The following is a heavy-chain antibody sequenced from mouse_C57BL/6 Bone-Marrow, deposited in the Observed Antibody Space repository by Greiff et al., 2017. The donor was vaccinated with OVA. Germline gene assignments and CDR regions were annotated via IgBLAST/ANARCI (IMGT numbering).Heavy chain of an antibody. J-gene: IGHJ2*01. CDR1: GYTFTNYW. V-gene: IGHV1-63*01. D-gene: IGHD1-1*01. CDR3: ARGFTTVVAYYFDY. CDR2: IYPGGGYT. Sequence: QVQLQQSGAELVRPGTSVKMSCKASGYTFTNYWIGWAKQRPGHGLEWIGDIYPGGGYTNYNEKFKGKATLTADKSSSTDYMQFSSLTSEDSAFYYCARGFTTVVAYYFDYWGQGTTLTVSS.